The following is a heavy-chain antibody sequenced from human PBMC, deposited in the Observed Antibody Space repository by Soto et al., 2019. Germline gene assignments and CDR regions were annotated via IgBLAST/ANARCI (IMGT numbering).Heavy chain of an antibody. CDR3: TRHVRGSAGWFDP. CDR1: GGSISSGNYY. Sequence: SETLSLTCTVSGGSISSGNYYWSWIRQPPGKGLEWIGFISYSGSTYYNASLKSRVTISVDTSKNQFSLKLNSVTATDTAIYYCTRHVRGSAGWFDPWGQGTLVTVSS. V-gene: IGHV4-30-4*01. D-gene: IGHD3-16*01. J-gene: IGHJ5*02. CDR2: ISYSGST.